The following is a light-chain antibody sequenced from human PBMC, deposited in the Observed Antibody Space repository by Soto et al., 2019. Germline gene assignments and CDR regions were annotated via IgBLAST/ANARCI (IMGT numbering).Light chain of an antibody. CDR3: QQYGSSPQT. Sequence: EIVLTQSPGTLSLSPGERATLSCRASQSVSSSYLAWYQQKPGQATRLLIYGASSRATGIPDRFSGSGSGTDFTLTISRLEPEDFAVYYCQQYGSSPQTFGKGTKVEIK. V-gene: IGKV3-20*01. CDR2: GAS. J-gene: IGKJ1*01. CDR1: QSVSSSY.